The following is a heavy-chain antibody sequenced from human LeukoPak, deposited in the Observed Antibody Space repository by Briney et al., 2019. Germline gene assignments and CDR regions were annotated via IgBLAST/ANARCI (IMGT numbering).Heavy chain of an antibody. V-gene: IGHV4-30-2*01. D-gene: IGHD3-10*01. CDR3: ARAGEYYYGSGSYQAGPFDY. CDR2: IYHSGST. CDR1: GGSISSGDYY. J-gene: IGHJ4*02. Sequence: SETLSLTCTVSGGSISSGDYYWNWIRQPPGKGLEWIGCIYHSGSTYYNPSLKSRVTISVDRSKNQFSLKLSSVTAADTAVYYCARAGEYYYGSGSYQAGPFDYWGQGTLVTVSS.